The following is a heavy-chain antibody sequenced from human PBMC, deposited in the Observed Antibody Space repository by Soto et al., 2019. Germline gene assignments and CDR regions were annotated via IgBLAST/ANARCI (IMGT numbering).Heavy chain of an antibody. CDR3: ARSDYGDYAEYFQH. Sequence: SETLSLTCTVSGGSISSYYWSWIRQPPGKGLEWIGYIYYSGSTNYNPSLKSRVTISVDTSKNQFSLKLSSVTAADTAVYCCARSDYGDYAEYFQHWGQGTLVTVSS. CDR2: IYYSGST. CDR1: GGSISSYY. D-gene: IGHD4-17*01. J-gene: IGHJ1*01. V-gene: IGHV4-59*08.